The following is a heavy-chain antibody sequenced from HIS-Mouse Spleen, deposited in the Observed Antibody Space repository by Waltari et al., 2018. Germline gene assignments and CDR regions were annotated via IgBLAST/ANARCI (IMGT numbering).Heavy chain of an antibody. CDR1: GGSFSGYY. CDR3: ARGATTVTYYFDY. D-gene: IGHD4-17*01. J-gene: IGHJ4*02. Sequence: QVQLQQWGAGLLKPSETLSLTCAVYGGSFSGYYWSWIRQPPGKGLEWIGEINHSGSTNYNPSLKSRVTISVDTSKNQFSLKLSSVTAAYTAVYYCARGATTVTYYFDYWGQGTLVTVSS. V-gene: IGHV4-34*01. CDR2: INHSGST.